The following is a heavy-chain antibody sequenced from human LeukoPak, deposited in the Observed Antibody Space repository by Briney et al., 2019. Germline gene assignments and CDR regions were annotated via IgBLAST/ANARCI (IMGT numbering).Heavy chain of an antibody. CDR2: ISAYNGNT. Sequence: GASVKVSCKASGCTFTSYGISWVRQAPGRGLEWMGWISAYNGNTNYAQKLQGRVTMTTDTSTSTAYMELRSLRSDDTAVYYCARAYCSGGSCYSRADYWGQGTLVTVSS. D-gene: IGHD2-15*01. V-gene: IGHV1-18*01. J-gene: IGHJ4*02. CDR1: GCTFTSYG. CDR3: ARAYCSGGSCYSRADY.